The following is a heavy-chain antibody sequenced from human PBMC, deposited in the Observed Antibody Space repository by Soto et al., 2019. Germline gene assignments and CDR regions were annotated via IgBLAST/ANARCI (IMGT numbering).Heavy chain of an antibody. V-gene: IGHV4-34*01. Sequence: SETLSLTCAVYGGSFSGYYWSWIRQPPGKGLEWIGEINHSGSTNYNPSLKSRVTISVDTSKNQFSLKLSSVTAADTAVYYCARPDLHYDILTGRPSYYYGMDVWGQGTTVTVSS. CDR3: ARPDLHYDILTGRPSYYYGMDV. D-gene: IGHD3-9*01. CDR2: INHSGST. CDR1: GGSFSGYY. J-gene: IGHJ6*02.